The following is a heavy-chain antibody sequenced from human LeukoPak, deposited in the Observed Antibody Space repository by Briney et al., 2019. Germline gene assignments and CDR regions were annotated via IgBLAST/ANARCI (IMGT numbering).Heavy chain of an antibody. J-gene: IGHJ3*02. CDR2: TNQDGSEK. V-gene: IGHV3-7*01. CDR1: GFRFSTYW. Sequence: PGGSLRLSCAVSGFRFSTYWMSWVRQAPGKGLEWVANTNQDGSEKHYVDSVKGRISISRDNAKSSLYLQMNSLRAEDTAVYYCVRVFRDYLEAFDIWGQGTMVTVSS. D-gene: IGHD4-11*01. CDR3: VRVFRDYLEAFDI.